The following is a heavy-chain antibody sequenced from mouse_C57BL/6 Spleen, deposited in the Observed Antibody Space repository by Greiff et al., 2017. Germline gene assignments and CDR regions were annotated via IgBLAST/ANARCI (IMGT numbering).Heavy chain of an antibody. V-gene: IGHV3-6*01. J-gene: IGHJ3*01. CDR3: ARALYSNYEAWFAY. Sequence: ESGPGLVKPSQSLSLTCSVTGYSITSGYYWNWIRQFPGNKLEWMGYISYDGSNNYNPSLKNRISITRDTSKNQFFLKLNSVTTEDTATYYCARALYSNYEAWFAYWGQGTLVTVSA. CDR1: GYSITSGYY. CDR2: ISYDGSN. D-gene: IGHD2-5*01.